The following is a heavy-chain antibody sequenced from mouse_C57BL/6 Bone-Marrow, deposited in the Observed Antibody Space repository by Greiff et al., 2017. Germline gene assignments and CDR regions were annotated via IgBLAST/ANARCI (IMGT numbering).Heavy chain of an antibody. CDR2: IWRGGST. V-gene: IGHV2-5*01. D-gene: IGHD2-1*01. J-gene: IGHJ1*03. CDR1: GFSLTSYG. Sequence: VKLMESGPGLVQPSQSLSITCTVSGFSLTSYGVHWVRQSPGKGLEWLGVIWRGGSTDYNAAFMSRLSITKDNSKSQVFFKMNSLQADDTAIYYCAILLSTWYFDVWGTGTTVTVSS. CDR3: AILLSTWYFDV.